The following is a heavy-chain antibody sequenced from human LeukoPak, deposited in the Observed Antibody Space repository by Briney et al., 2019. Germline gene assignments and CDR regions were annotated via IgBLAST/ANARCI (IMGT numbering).Heavy chain of an antibody. J-gene: IGHJ6*02. CDR2: VHYTWNT. CDR1: GGSIGSYH. Sequence: SETLSLTCSVSGGSIGSYHWSWIRQPPGKGLEWIGHVHYTWNTKYNPSLTGRVSISLDRSKNQFSLSLTSVTAADTAVYYCARVASKGGMDVWGQGTTVTVSS. V-gene: IGHV4-59*01. CDR3: ARVASKGGMDV.